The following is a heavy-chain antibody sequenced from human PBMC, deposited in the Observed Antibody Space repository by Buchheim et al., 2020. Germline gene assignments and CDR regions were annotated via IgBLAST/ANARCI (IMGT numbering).Heavy chain of an antibody. Sequence: EVQLVESGGGLVQPGGSLRLSFAASGFTFSSYWMHWVRQAPGKGLVWVSRINTYGSGTIYADSVKGRFTIPRDNAQHPLYLQMNSLRAEDTAVYFCARDVAGRSQNYGMDVWGQGTT. CDR3: ARDVAGRSQNYGMDV. D-gene: IGHD6-13*01. CDR1: GFTFSSYW. V-gene: IGHV3-74*01. CDR2: INTYGSGT. J-gene: IGHJ6*02.